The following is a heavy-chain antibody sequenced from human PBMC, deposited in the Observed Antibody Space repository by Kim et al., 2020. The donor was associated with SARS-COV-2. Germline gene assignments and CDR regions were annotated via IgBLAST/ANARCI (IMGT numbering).Heavy chain of an antibody. J-gene: IGHJ6*03. CDR2: ISYDGSNK. D-gene: IGHD1-1*01. CDR3: AKGRVRRSNWNDFHYYYYIDV. Sequence: GGSLRLSCAASGFTFSSYGMHWVRQAPGKGLEWVAVISYDGSNKYYADSVKGRFTISRDNSKNTLYLQMNSLRAEDTAVYYCAKGRVRRSNWNDFHYYYYIDVWGKGTTVTVSS. V-gene: IGHV3-30*18. CDR1: GFTFSSYG.